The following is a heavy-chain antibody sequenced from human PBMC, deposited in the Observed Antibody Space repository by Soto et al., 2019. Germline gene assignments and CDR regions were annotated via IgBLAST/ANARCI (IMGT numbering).Heavy chain of an antibody. CDR3: ARGRKYDYVWGSYRYTVDAQTSYNGFDP. CDR2: INHSGST. D-gene: IGHD3-16*02. J-gene: IGHJ5*02. Sequence: QVQLQQWGAGLLKPSETLSLTCAVYGGSFSGFYWTWIRQPPGKGLEWIGEINHSGSTNYNPSLKNRVTMSVDTSKNQFSLKPSSVTAADTAVHYCARGRKYDYVWGSYRYTVDAQTSYNGFDPWGQGTLVTVSS. CDR1: GGSFSGFY. V-gene: IGHV4-34*01.